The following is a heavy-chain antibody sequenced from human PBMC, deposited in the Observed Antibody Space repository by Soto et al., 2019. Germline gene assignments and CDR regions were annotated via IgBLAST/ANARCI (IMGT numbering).Heavy chain of an antibody. CDR1: GGTFSSYA. J-gene: IGHJ6*02. Sequence: QVQLVQSGAEVKKPGSSVKVSCKASGGTFSSYAISWVRQAPGQGLEWMGGIIPIFGTANYAQKFQGRVTITADESTSTAYMELSRLRSEDTAVYYCARASSSYYYDSSGYYSYYYYGMDVWGQGTTVTVSS. CDR2: IIPIFGTA. CDR3: ARASSSYYYDSSGYYSYYYYGMDV. V-gene: IGHV1-69*01. D-gene: IGHD3-22*01.